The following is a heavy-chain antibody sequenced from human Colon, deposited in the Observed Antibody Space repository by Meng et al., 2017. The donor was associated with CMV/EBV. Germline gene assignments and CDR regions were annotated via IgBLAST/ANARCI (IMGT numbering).Heavy chain of an antibody. CDR1: GGSISSYY. J-gene: IGHJ4*02. CDR2: IYYSGST. V-gene: IGHV4-59*01. Sequence: SETLSLTCTVSGGSISSYYWSWIRQPPGKGLEWIGYIYYSGSTNYNPSLKSRVTISVDTSKNQFSLKLRSVTAADTAVYYCARGNPKTIFGVVFDYWGQGTLVTVSS. CDR3: ARGNPKTIFGVVFDY. D-gene: IGHD3-3*01.